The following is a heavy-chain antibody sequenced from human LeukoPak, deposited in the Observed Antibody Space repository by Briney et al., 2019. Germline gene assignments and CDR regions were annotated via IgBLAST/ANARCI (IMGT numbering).Heavy chain of an antibody. J-gene: IGHJ4*02. Sequence: SETLSLTCAVSGGSISSGGYSWSWIRQPPGKGLEWIGYIYHSGSTYYNPSLKSRVTISVDRSKNQFSLKLSSVTAAGTAVYYCARGHYDSTSYFDYWGQGTLVTVSS. D-gene: IGHD3-22*01. V-gene: IGHV4-30-2*01. CDR1: GGSISSGGYS. CDR3: ARGHYDSTSYFDY. CDR2: IYHSGST.